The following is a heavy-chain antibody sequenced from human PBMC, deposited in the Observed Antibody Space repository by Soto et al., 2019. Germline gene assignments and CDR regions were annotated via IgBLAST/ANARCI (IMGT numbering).Heavy chain of an antibody. CDR2: IYPRASNI. V-gene: IGHV5-10-1*01. J-gene: IGHJ6*02. CDR3: ARVSALEISGVIILAMDV. D-gene: IGHD3-3*01. CDR1: EYTFISSV. Sequence: PXESLNISWKASEYTFISSVLIWVRQTPGKGLEWMGSIYPRASNIHYSPSFQGRVTISGDTSISTASVQSSSLEAADTAIYYCARVSALEISGVIILAMDVWAQGTTVTVSS.